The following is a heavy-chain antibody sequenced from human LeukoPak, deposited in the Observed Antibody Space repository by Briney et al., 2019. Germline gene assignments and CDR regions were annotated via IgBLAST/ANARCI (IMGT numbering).Heavy chain of an antibody. D-gene: IGHD2-15*01. CDR1: GFTFSSYG. CDR3: AKDLVVAASRYFDY. V-gene: IGHV3-30*02. J-gene: IGHJ4*02. Sequence: PGGSLRLSCAASGFTFSSYGMHWVRQAPGKGLEGVAFIRYDGSNKYCADSVKGRFTISRDNSKNTLYLQMNNLRAEDTAVYYCAKDLVVAASRYFDYWGQGTLVTVSS. CDR2: IRYDGSNK.